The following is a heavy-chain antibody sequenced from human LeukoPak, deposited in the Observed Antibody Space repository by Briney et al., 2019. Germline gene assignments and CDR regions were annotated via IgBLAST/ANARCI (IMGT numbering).Heavy chain of an antibody. V-gene: IGHV3-30*18. CDR2: ISYDGSNK. D-gene: IGHD3-10*01. CDR3: AKDTMFRDYYGSGSPDY. CDR1: GFTFSSYG. J-gene: IGHJ4*02. Sequence: GGSLRLSCAASGFTFSSYGVHWVRQAPGKGLEWVAVISYDGSNKYYADSVKGRFTISRDNSKNTLYLQMNSLRAEDTAVYYCAKDTMFRDYYGSGSPDYWGQGTLVTVSS.